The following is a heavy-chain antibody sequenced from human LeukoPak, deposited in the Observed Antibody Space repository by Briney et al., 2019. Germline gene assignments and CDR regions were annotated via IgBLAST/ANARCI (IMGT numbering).Heavy chain of an antibody. Sequence: GGSLRLSCAASGFTFSSYAMHWVRQAPGKGLEYVSAISSNGGSTYYADSVKGRFTISRDNSKNTLYLQMNSLRAEDTAVYYCAKGRVAGMIVVQMDIWGQGTMVTVSS. V-gene: IGHV3-64*04. CDR1: GFTFSSYA. D-gene: IGHD3-22*01. CDR2: ISSNGGST. CDR3: AKGRVAGMIVVQMDI. J-gene: IGHJ3*02.